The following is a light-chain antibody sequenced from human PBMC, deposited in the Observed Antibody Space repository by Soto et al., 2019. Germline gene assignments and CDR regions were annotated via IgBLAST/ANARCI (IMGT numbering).Light chain of an antibody. CDR2: GAF. J-gene: IGKJ4*01. CDR3: QQYNNWPLT. V-gene: IGKV3-15*01. CDR1: QSVSSSY. Sequence: EIVLRQSPGTLSLSPGERATLSCRASQSVSSSYLAWYQQKPGQAPRLLIYGAFTRATGIPARFSGTGSGTEFTLTISSLQSEDFALYYCQQYNNWPLTFGGGTKVDIK.